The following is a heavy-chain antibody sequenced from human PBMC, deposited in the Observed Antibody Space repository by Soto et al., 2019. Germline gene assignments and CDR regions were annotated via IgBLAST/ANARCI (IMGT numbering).Heavy chain of an antibody. CDR2: IHHSGSS. V-gene: IGHV4-4*02. J-gene: IGHJ4*02. D-gene: IGHD6-19*01. CDR1: GGSINSPNW. CDR3: GRAYSSGSPIDS. Sequence: QVQLQESGPGLVKPSGTLSLTCAVSGGSINSPNWWNWVRQPPGKGLEWIGEIHHSGSSNYNPSLESRLTLSVDKSKNELSLKLNSVTAADTAVYYCGRAYSSGSPIDSWGQGTLVTVSS.